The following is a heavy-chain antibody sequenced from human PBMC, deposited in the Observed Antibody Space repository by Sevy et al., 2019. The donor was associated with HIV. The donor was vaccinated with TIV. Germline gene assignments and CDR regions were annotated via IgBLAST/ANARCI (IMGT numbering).Heavy chain of an antibody. CDR2: IIPSVVIA. J-gene: IGHJ4*02. Sequence: ASVKVPCKASGGTLNNYGMNWVRQAPGQGLEWMGGIIPSVVIASYAQKIKGRAAISADTSTSTLYLEVGRLRSDDTAVYFCASVRPCGGDCYFFDTWGQGTLVTVSS. D-gene: IGHD2-21*02. CDR3: ASVRPCGGDCYFFDT. CDR1: GGTLNNYG. V-gene: IGHV1-69*10.